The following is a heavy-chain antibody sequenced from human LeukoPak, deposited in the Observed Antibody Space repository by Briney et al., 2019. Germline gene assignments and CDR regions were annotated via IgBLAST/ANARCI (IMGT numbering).Heavy chain of an antibody. D-gene: IGHD2-2*01. CDR2: ISSSSSYI. CDR3: ARAPARYCSSTSCYGFDP. Sequence: AGGSLRLSCAAPGFTFSSYSMNWVRQAPGKGLEWVSSISSSSSYIYYADSVKGRFTISRDNAKNSLYLQMNSLRAEDTAVYYCARAPARYCSSTSCYGFDPWGQGTLVTVSS. J-gene: IGHJ5*02. CDR1: GFTFSSYS. V-gene: IGHV3-21*01.